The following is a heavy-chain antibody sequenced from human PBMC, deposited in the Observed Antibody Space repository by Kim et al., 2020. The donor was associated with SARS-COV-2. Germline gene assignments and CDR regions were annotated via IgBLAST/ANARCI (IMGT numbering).Heavy chain of an antibody. Sequence: GGSLRLSCAASGFTFSSYGMHWVRQAPGKGLEWVAVISYDGSNKYYADSVKGRFTISRDNSKNTLYLQMNSLRAEDTAVYYCACQYSSTFDYWGQGILVT. J-gene: IGHJ4*02. V-gene: IGHV3-30*03. CDR1: GFTFSSYG. CDR2: ISYDGSNK. D-gene: IGHD6-13*01. CDR3: ACQYSSTFDY.